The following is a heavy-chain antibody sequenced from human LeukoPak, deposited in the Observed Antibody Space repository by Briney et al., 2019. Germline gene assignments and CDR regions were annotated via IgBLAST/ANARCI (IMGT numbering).Heavy chain of an antibody. V-gene: IGHV4-39*01. Sequence: PSETLSLTCVVSGDSIWRSLYYWGCIRQPPGRGLEWIGSIHDSGSTYYNPSLKSRVTISVDTSKNQFYLNLSSVTAADTAVYYCARHDPREEPARLEVFDYWGQGTLVTVSS. CDR1: GDSIWRSLYY. CDR2: IHDSGST. CDR3: ARHDPREEPARLEVFDY. J-gene: IGHJ4*02. D-gene: IGHD6-6*01.